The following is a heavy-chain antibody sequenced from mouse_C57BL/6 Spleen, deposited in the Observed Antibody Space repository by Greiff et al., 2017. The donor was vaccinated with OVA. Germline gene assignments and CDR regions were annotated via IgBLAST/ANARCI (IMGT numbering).Heavy chain of an antibody. CDR3: ARGTTVVDPDYFDY. D-gene: IGHD1-1*01. CDR1: GYTFTSYW. V-gene: IGHV1-55*01. Sequence: QVQLQQSGAELVKPGASVKMSCKASGYTFTSYWITWVKQRPGQGLEWIGDIYPGSGSTNYNEKFKSKATLTVDTSSSTAYMQLSSLTSEDSAVYYCARGTTVVDPDYFDYWGQGTTLTVSS. CDR2: IYPGSGST. J-gene: IGHJ2*01.